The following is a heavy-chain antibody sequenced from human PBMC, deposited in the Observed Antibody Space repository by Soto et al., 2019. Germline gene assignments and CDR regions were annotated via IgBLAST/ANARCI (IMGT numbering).Heavy chain of an antibody. CDR2: IYYSGST. D-gene: IGHD3-3*01. Sequence: QVQLQESGPGLVKPSETLSLTCTVSGGSISSYYWSWIRQPPGKGLEWIGYIYYSGSTNYNPSLKSRVTISVDTSKNQFSLQLSSVTAADTAVYYCARRTNYNLGSGHWFDPWGQGTLVTVSS. V-gene: IGHV4-59*08. CDR3: ARRTNYNLGSGHWFDP. CDR1: GGSISSYY. J-gene: IGHJ5*02.